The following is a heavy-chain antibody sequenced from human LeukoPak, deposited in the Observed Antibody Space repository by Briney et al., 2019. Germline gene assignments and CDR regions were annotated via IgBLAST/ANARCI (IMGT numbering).Heavy chain of an antibody. CDR1: GGSFSGYY. CDR3: ARGPAISSGWFYHYYYMDV. J-gene: IGHJ6*03. V-gene: IGHV4-34*01. D-gene: IGHD6-19*01. Sequence: SETLSLTCAVYGGSFSGYYWSWIRQPPGKGLEWIGEINHSGSTNYNPSLKSRVTISVDTSKNQFSLKLSSVTAADTAVYYCARGPAISSGWFYHYYYMDVWGKGTTVTVSS. CDR2: INHSGST.